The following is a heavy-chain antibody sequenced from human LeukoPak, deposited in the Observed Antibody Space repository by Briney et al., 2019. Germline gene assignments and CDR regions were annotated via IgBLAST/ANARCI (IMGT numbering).Heavy chain of an antibody. V-gene: IGHV3-74*01. J-gene: IGHJ4*02. CDR1: GFTFSSYW. CDR3: ARVRYDSSGYYWKNYFDY. D-gene: IGHD3-22*01. Sequence: GESLRLSRAASGFTFSSYWMHWVRQAPGKGLVWVSRINSDGSNTNYADSVKGRFTISRDNAKNTLYLQMNSLRAEDTAVYYCARVRYDSSGYYWKNYFDYWGQGTLVTVSS. CDR2: INSDGSNT.